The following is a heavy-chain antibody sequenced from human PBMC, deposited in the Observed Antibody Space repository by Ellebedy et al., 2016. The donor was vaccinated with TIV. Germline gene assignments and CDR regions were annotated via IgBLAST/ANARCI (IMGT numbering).Heavy chain of an antibody. CDR1: GFTFSSYS. V-gene: IGHV3-21*01. CDR3: ARGPGGAAAGTGGAY. J-gene: IGHJ4*02. D-gene: IGHD6-13*01. CDR2: ISSSSSYI. Sequence: PGGSLRLSCAASGFTFSSYSMNWVRQAPGKGLEWVSSISSSSSYIYYADSVKGRFTISRDNAKNSLYLQMNSLRAEDTAVYYCARGPGGAAAGTGGAYWGQGTLVTVSS.